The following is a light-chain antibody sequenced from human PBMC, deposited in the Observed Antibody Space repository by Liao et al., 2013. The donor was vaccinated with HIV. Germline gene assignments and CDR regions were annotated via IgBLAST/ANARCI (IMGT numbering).Light chain of an antibody. CDR1: KLGDKY. J-gene: IGLJ3*02. Sequence: SYELTQPPSVSVSPGQTASITCSGDKLGDKYACWYQQKPGQSPVVVIYQDNKRPSGIPERFSGSNSGNTATLTISGTQAMDEADYYCQAWDSSFWVFGGGTKLTVL. V-gene: IGLV3-1*01. CDR2: QDN. CDR3: QAWDSSFWV.